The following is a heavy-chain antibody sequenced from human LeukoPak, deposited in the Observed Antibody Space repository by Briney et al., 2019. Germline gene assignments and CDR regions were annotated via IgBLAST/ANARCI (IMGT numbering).Heavy chain of an antibody. V-gene: IGHV3-7*01. CDR1: GFTFSSYW. CDR2: IKRDGSEK. CDR3: ARYISTGD. J-gene: IGHJ4*02. Sequence: GGSLRLSCAASGFTFSSYWMTWVRQAPGKGLEWVANIKRDGSEKSYVDSVRGRFTISRDNAKNSLYLQMDSLRAEDTAAYYCARYISTGDWGQGTLVTVSS. D-gene: IGHD3-3*02.